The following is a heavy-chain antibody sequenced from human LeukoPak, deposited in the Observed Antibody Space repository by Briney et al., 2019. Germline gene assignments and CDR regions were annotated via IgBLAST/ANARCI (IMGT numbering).Heavy chain of an antibody. CDR1: GFTFSSYW. CDR2: IKQDGSGK. J-gene: IGHJ6*03. V-gene: IGHV3-7*01. Sequence: GGSLRLSCAASGFTFSSYWMSWVRQAPGKGLEWVANIKQDGSGKYYVDSVKGRFTISRDNAKKLLYLQMNSLRAEDTAVYYCARWGRDIVVVPAASSAFYYHYYMDVWGKGTTVTISS. D-gene: IGHD2-2*01. CDR3: ARWGRDIVVVPAASSAFYYHYYMDV.